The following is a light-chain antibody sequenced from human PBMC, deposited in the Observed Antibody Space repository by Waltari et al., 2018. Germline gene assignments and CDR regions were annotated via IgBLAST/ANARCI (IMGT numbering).Light chain of an antibody. CDR3: QQSYSTPLT. V-gene: IGKV1-39*01. J-gene: IGKJ3*01. CDR1: QSIAIY. Sequence: DIQMTQSPSSLSASVGDRVTITCRASQSIAIYLNWYQQEPGKAPKLLIYAASSLQTGVPSRFSGSGSGTHFTLTISSLQPEDFATYDCQQSYSTPLTVGPGTKVDFQ. CDR2: AAS.